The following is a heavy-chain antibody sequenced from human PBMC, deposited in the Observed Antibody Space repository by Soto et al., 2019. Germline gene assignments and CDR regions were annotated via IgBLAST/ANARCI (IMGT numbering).Heavy chain of an antibody. CDR1: GGSISSGDYY. CDR3: SRVDTAMATDY. J-gene: IGHJ4*02. CDR2: IYYSGST. V-gene: IGHV4-30-4*01. Sequence: SETLSLTCTVSGGSISSGDYYWRWLRQPPGKGLEWIGYIYYSGSTYYTPSLKSRVTISVDTSKNQFSLKLSSVTAADTAVYYCSRVDTAMATDYWGQVTLVTVAS. D-gene: IGHD5-18*01.